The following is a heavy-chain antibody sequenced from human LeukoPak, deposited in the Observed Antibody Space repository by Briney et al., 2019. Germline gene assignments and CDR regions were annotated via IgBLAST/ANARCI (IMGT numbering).Heavy chain of an antibody. V-gene: IGHV1-69*04. D-gene: IGHD1-26*01. CDR1: GGTFSSYA. J-gene: IGHJ4*02. CDR2: IIPILGIA. CDR3: ARALVSGSYHYYFDY. Sequence: ASVKVSCKASGGTFSSYAISWVRQAPGQGLEWMGRIIPILGIANYAQKFQGRVTITADKSTSTAYMELSSLRSEDTSVYYCARALVSGSYHYYFDYWGQGTLVTVSS.